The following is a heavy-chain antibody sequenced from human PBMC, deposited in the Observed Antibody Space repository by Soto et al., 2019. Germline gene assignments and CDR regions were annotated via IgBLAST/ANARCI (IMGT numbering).Heavy chain of an antibody. J-gene: IGHJ5*02. CDR1: GGSISSSSYY. CDR3: ARLARDEGWFDP. V-gene: IGHV4-39*01. CDR2: IYYSGST. Sequence: SLTCTVSGGSISSSSYYWGWIRQPPGKGLEWIGSIYYSGSTYYSPSLKSRVTISVDTSKNQFSLKLSSVTAADTAVYYCARLARDEGWFDPRGQGTLVTVSS.